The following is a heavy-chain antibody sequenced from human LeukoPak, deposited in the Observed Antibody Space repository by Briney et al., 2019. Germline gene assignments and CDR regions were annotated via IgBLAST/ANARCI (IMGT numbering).Heavy chain of an antibody. D-gene: IGHD3-16*01. J-gene: IGHJ4*02. CDR1: GFPFSIYA. CDR3: AREAYDYVWGSYGFDY. CDR2: ISYDGSNK. V-gene: IGHV3-30-3*01. Sequence: GGPLTLSCAASGFPFSIYAMHGVRRAPGKGLEGVAVISYDGSNKYYADSVKGRFTISRDNPKNTLYLQMNSLRAEDTAVYYCAREAYDYVWGSYGFDYWGQGTLVTVSS.